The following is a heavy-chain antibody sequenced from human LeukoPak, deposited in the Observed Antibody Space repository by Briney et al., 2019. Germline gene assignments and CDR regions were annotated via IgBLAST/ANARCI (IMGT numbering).Heavy chain of an antibody. CDR3: ASPIRPQIPAAIGGNRYDVDI. Sequence: GRSLRLSCAASGFTFSSYAMHWVRQAPGKGLEWVAVISYDGSNKYYADSVKGRFTISRDNSKNTLYLQMNSLRAEDTAVYYCASPIRPQIPAAIGGNRYDVDIWGQGTMVTVSS. CDR1: GFTFSSYA. V-gene: IGHV3-30*01. CDR2: ISYDGSNK. J-gene: IGHJ3*02. D-gene: IGHD2-2*02.